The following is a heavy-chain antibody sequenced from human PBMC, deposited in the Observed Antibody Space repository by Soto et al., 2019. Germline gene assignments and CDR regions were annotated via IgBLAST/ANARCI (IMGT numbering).Heavy chain of an antibody. Sequence: QVQLVQSGVEVQKPGASVKVSCKASGYTFSSYAINWLRQAPGQGLEWMGWISPYNGNTNYGQNLQGRVTMTTDTSTSIVDMELRSLRSDDTAVYYCAREGGVWGSFRYFDYWGQGTLVTVSP. J-gene: IGHJ4*02. D-gene: IGHD3-16*02. CDR2: ISPYNGNT. V-gene: IGHV1-18*04. CDR3: AREGGVWGSFRYFDY. CDR1: GYTFSSYA.